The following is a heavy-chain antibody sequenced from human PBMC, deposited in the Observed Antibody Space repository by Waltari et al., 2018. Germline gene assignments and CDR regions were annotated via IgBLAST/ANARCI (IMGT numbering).Heavy chain of an antibody. V-gene: IGHV3-20*04. CDR3: AREKLMGEYIDY. CDR2: INWNGGST. CDR1: GFNFDDHG. D-gene: IGHD2-15*01. Sequence: EVQLVESGGGVRRPGGSLRLSCAASGFNFDDHGMRWVRQAPGKVLGWVSSINWNGGSTCYADSVRGRFTISRDNAKNSLYLQMNSLRADDTALYYCAREKLMGEYIDYWGQGTLVTVSS. J-gene: IGHJ4*02.